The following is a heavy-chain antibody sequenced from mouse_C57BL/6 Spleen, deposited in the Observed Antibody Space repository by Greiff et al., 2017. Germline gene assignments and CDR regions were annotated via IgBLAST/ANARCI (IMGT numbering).Heavy chain of an antibody. CDR1: GFNIKDYY. Sequence: VQLQQSGAELVKPGASVKLSCTASGFNIKDYYMHWVKQRTERGLEWIGRIDPEDGETKYAPKVQGKATITADTSSNTAYLQLSSLTSEDTAVYDCARTGSSYVVDYWGQGTTLTVSS. D-gene: IGHD1-1*01. CDR3: ARTGSSYVVDY. V-gene: IGHV14-2*01. CDR2: IDPEDGET. J-gene: IGHJ2*01.